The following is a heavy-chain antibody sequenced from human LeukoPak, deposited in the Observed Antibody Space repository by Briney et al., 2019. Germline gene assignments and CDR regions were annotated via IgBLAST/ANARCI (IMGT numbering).Heavy chain of an antibody. Sequence: SETLSLTCAVYGGSFSGYYWSWIRQPPRKGLEWIGEIDRSGSTNYNPALKSRLTISVDTSKNQFSLKLSSVTAADTAVYYCARGSAAGLAYWGQGTLVTVSS. V-gene: IGHV4-34*01. D-gene: IGHD6-13*01. J-gene: IGHJ4*02. CDR3: ARGSAAGLAY. CDR1: GGSFSGYY. CDR2: IDRSGST.